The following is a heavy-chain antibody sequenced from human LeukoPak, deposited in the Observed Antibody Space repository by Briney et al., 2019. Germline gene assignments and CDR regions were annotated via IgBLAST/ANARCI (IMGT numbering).Heavy chain of an antibody. D-gene: IGHD4-17*01. CDR2: IYYSGST. CDR3: ARGFGKRYGDAFDY. Sequence: SETLSLTCTVSGGSISSYYWSWIRQPAGKGLEWIGYIYYSGSTYYNPSLKSRVTISVDTSKNQFSLKLSSATAADTAVYYCARGFGKRYGDAFDYWGQGTLVTVSS. J-gene: IGHJ4*02. V-gene: IGHV4-59*06. CDR1: GGSISSYY.